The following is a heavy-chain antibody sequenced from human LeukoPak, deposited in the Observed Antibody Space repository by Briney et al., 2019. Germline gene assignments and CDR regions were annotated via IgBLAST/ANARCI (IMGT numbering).Heavy chain of an antibody. CDR3: AELGITMIGGV. J-gene: IGHJ6*04. V-gene: IGHV3-48*03. D-gene: IGHD3-10*02. Sequence: GGSLRLSCTASGFTFGDYAMSWFRQAPGKDLEWVSYISSSGSTIYYADSVKGRFTISRDNAKNSLYLQMNSLRAEDTAVYYCAELGITMIGGVWGKGTTVTISS. CDR1: GFTFGDYA. CDR2: ISSSGSTI.